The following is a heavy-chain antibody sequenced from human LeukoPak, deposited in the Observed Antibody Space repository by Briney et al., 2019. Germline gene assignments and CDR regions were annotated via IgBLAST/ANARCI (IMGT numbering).Heavy chain of an antibody. CDR1: GDSVSSLTST. J-gene: IGHJ5*02. V-gene: IGHV6-1*01. CDR2: TYYRSKWFI. CDR3: ARDTVAGNWFDP. Sequence: SQTLSLTCAISGDSVSSLTSTWNWIRQSPSRGLEWLGRTYYRSKWFIDYTLSVKSRIAINPDTSKNQFSLQLNSVTPDDTAVYYCARDTVAGNWFDPWGQGTQVTVSS. D-gene: IGHD1-14*01.